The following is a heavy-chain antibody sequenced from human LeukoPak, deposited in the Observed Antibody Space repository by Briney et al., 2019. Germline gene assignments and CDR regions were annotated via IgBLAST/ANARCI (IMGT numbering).Heavy chain of an antibody. CDR1: GGSIGTNY. V-gene: IGHV4-59*01. J-gene: IGHJ4*02. CDR3: ARDRGDYDSSGYYGYFDY. CDR2: IYYTGST. D-gene: IGHD3-22*01. Sequence: SETLSLTCTVSGGSIGTNYWNWIRQPPGKGLEWLGYIYYTGSTNYNPSLKSRVTISVDTSKNQFSLKLSSVTAADTAVYYCARDRGDYDSSGYYGYFDYWGQGALVTVSS.